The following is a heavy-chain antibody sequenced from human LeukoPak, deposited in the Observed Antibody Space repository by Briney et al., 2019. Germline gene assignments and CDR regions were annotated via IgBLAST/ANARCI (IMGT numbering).Heavy chain of an antibody. Sequence: SETLSLTCTVSGGSISSGGYYWSWIRQHPGKGLEWIGYIYYSGSTYYNPSLKSRVTIPVDTSKNQFSLKLSSVTAADTAVYYCARMPYYYDSSGKNYWYFDLWGRGTLVTVSS. D-gene: IGHD3-22*01. V-gene: IGHV4-31*03. J-gene: IGHJ2*01. CDR2: IYYSGST. CDR3: ARMPYYYDSSGKNYWYFDL. CDR1: GGSISSGGYY.